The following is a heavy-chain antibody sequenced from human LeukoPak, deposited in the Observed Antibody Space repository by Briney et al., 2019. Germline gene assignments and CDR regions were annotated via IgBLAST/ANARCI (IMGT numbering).Heavy chain of an antibody. Sequence: ASVRVSCKTSGYKFLSHGISWVRQAPGQGLEWLGWIRADNGDTRFAQKFQGRFTMTTDTSTSTAHMELRSLRSDDTAVYYCARDWPTVIADFWGQGALVTVSS. CDR3: ARDWPTVIADF. V-gene: IGHV1-18*04. D-gene: IGHD4-11*01. CDR2: IRADNGDT. CDR1: GYKFLSHG. J-gene: IGHJ1*01.